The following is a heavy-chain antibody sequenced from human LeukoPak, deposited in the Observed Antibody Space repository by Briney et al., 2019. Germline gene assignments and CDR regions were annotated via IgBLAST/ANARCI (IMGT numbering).Heavy chain of an antibody. J-gene: IGHJ3*02. CDR1: GGTFSSYA. CDR2: IIPIFGTA. CDR3: ARDRGYYDSSGYSLMPAFDI. D-gene: IGHD3-22*01. V-gene: IGHV1-69*05. Sequence: ASVKVSCKASGGTFSSYAISWVRQAPGQGLEWMGGIIPIFGTANYAQKFQGRVTITTDESTSTAYMELSSLRSEDTAVYYCARDRGYYDSSGYSLMPAFDIWGQGTMVTVSS.